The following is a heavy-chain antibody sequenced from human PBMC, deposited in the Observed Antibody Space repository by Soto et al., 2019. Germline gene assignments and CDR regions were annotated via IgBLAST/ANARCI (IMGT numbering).Heavy chain of an antibody. Sequence: SETLSLTCTVSGGSISSGDYYWSWIRQPPGKGLEWIGYIYYSGSTYYNPSLKSRVTISVDTSKNQFSLKLSSVTAADTAVYYCARDRPVVLYCDSSGYYDYWGQGTLVTVSS. CDR3: ARDRPVVLYCDSSGYYDY. CDR2: IYYSGST. J-gene: IGHJ4*02. D-gene: IGHD3-22*01. V-gene: IGHV4-30-4*01. CDR1: GGSISSGDYY.